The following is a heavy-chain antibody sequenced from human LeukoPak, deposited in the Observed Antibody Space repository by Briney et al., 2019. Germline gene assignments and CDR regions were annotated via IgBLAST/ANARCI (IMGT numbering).Heavy chain of an antibody. CDR3: ARGITSEFDY. J-gene: IGHJ4*02. CDR2: IKQDGSEK. V-gene: IGHV3-7*01. D-gene: IGHD3-3*01. CDR1: GFTFRSYW. Sequence: GGSLRLSCAASGFTFRSYWMSWVRQAPGKGLEWVANIKQDGSEKYYVDSVKGRFTISRDNAKNSLYLQMNSLRAEDTAVYYCARGITSEFDYWGQGTLVTVSS.